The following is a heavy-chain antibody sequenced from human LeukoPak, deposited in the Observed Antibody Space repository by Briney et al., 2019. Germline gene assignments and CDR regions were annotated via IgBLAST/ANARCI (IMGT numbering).Heavy chain of an antibody. CDR2: IRFDGSNK. CDR3: TKSYYYGSGNYYYYMDV. D-gene: IGHD3-10*01. Sequence: GGSLRLSCAASGFTFSAYGLHWVRQAPGKGLEWVAFIRFDGSNKYYADSVKGRFTISRDNSKSAMYLQMNSLGADDTAVYYCTKSYYYGSGNYYYYMDVWGKGTTVTVSS. J-gene: IGHJ6*03. V-gene: IGHV3-30*02. CDR1: GFTFSAYG.